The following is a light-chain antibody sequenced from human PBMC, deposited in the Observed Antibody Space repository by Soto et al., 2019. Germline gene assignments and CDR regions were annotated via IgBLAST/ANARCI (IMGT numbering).Light chain of an antibody. J-gene: IGLJ1*01. CDR1: SSVFCCFNF. CDR2: EVI. Sequence: QSVLTQPASVSGSLGQSITISCTRPSSVFCCFNFVSWYQHHPDKSPQVLIYEVIKRPPGVSNRFSGSKSGNTASLTFSGLQADDEADYYCCSDAGSSSYVFGTGTKVTVL. V-gene: IGLV2-23*02. CDR3: CSDAGSSSYV.